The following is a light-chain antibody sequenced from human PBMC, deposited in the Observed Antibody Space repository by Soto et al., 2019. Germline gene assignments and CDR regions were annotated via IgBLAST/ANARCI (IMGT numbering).Light chain of an antibody. CDR3: QKYNSAPWT. J-gene: IGKJ1*01. CDR1: QDISNY. Sequence: DIQMTQSPSSLSASVGDRVTITCRASQDISNYLAWYQQKPGKVPSLLIYAASSLESGVPSRFSGSGSGTDFTLTISSLQPEDVATYYCQKYNSAPWTFGQGTKVEIK. CDR2: AAS. V-gene: IGKV1-27*01.